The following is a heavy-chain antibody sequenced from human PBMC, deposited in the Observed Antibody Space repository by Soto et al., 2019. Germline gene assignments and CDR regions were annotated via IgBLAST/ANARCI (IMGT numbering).Heavy chain of an antibody. J-gene: IGHJ6*02. CDR1: GYTFTSYG. D-gene: IGHD5-18*01. V-gene: IGHV1-18*01. CDR3: ARVKYSPPYYSYCGMDV. Sequence: QVQLVQSGAEVKKPGASVKVSCKASGYTFTSYGISWVRQAPGQGLEWMGWISAYNGNTNYAQKLQGRVTMTTDTSTSTAYMELRSLTSDDTAVYYGARVKYSPPYYSYCGMDVWGQGTTVTVSS. CDR2: ISAYNGNT.